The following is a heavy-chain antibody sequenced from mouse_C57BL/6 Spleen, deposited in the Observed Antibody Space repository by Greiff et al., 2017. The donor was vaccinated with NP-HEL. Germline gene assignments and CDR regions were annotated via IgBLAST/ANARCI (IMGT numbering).Heavy chain of an antibody. J-gene: IGHJ2*01. Sequence: EVMLVESGGDLVKPGGSLKLSCAASGFTFSSYGMSWVRQTPDKRLEWVATISSGGSYTYCPDSVKGRFTISRDNAKNTLYLQMSSLKSEDTAMYYCARLSYGSSYDYFDYWSQGTTLTVSS. CDR2: ISSGGSYT. CDR1: GFTFSSYG. V-gene: IGHV5-6*01. D-gene: IGHD1-1*01. CDR3: ARLSYGSSYDYFDY.